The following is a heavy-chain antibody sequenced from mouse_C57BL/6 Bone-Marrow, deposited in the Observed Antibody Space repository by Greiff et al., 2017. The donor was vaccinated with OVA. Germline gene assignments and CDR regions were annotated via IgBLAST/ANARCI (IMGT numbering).Heavy chain of an antibody. CDR3: ARPPYYSDWYFDV. J-gene: IGHJ1*03. D-gene: IGHD2-12*01. Sequence: VQLQQSGAELVKPGASVKMSCKASGYTFTSYWITWVKQRPGQGLEWIGDIYPGSGSTNYNEKFKSKATLTVDTSSSTAYMQLSSLTSEDSAVYYCARPPYYSDWYFDVWGTGTTVTVSS. V-gene: IGHV1-55*01. CDR1: GYTFTSYW. CDR2: IYPGSGST.